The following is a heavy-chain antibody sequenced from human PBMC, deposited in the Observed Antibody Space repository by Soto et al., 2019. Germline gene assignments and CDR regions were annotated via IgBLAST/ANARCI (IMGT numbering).Heavy chain of an antibody. CDR1: GFTFSSYG. CDR2: ISYDGSNK. CDR3: AKEDIVVVVAVGGMDV. Sequence: QVQLVESGGGVVQPGRSLRLSCAASGFTFSSYGMHWVRQAPGKGLEWVAVISYDGSNKYYADSVKGRFTISRDNSKNTLYLQMNSPRAEGTAVYYCAKEDIVVVVAVGGMDVWGQGTTVTVSS. V-gene: IGHV3-30*18. D-gene: IGHD2-15*01. J-gene: IGHJ6*02.